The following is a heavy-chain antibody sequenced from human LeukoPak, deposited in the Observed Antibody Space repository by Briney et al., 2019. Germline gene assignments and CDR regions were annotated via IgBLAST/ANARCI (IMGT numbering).Heavy chain of an antibody. CDR3: AREESGTSSFDY. CDR1: GGPISSGDYY. Sequence: SETLSLTCTVSGGPISSGDYYWSWIRQPPGKGLEWIGYIYYSGSTYYNPSLKSRVTISVDTSKNQFSLKLSSVTAADTAVYYCAREESGTSSFDYWGQGALVTVSS. CDR2: IYYSGST. J-gene: IGHJ4*02. V-gene: IGHV4-30-4*01. D-gene: IGHD1-26*01.